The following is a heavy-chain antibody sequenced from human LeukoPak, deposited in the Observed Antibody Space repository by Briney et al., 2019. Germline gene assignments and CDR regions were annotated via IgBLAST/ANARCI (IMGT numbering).Heavy chain of an antibody. Sequence: GGSLRLSCAASGFTFSSYAMSWVRQAPGKGLEWVSAISGSGGSTYYADSVKGRFTISRDNSRDTLYLQMNSLRAEDTAVYYCAKESLQRVSHFDYWGQGTLVTVSS. V-gene: IGHV3-23*01. CDR2: ISGSGGST. J-gene: IGHJ4*02. CDR1: GFTFSSYA. D-gene: IGHD1-1*01. CDR3: AKESLQRVSHFDY.